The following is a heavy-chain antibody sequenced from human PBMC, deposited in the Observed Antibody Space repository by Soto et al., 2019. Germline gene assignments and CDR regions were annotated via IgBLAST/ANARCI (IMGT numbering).Heavy chain of an antibody. V-gene: IGHV4-4*02. D-gene: IGHD6-6*01. CDR2: IYHSGST. CDR1: GGSISSSNW. CDR3: ERDQSYSSSSRWYFDL. Sequence: QVQLQESGPGLVKPSGTLSLTCAVSGGSISSSNWWSWVRQPPGKGLEWIGEIYHSGSTNYNPSLKSRVTISVDMSKNQFSLKLSSVTAADTAVYYCERDQSYSSSSRWYFDLWGRGTLVTVSS. J-gene: IGHJ2*01.